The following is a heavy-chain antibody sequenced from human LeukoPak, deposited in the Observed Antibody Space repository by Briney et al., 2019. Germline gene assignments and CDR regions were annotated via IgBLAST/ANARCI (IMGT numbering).Heavy chain of an antibody. D-gene: IGHD2-15*01. CDR2: IIPILGIA. CDR3: ARRGGERYCSGGSCYYDY. J-gene: IGHJ4*02. CDR1: GFTFSSYA. V-gene: IGHV1-69*04. Sequence: GGSLRLSCAASGFTFSSYAISWVRQAPGQGLEWMGRIIPILGIANYAQKFQGRVTITADKSTSTAYMELSSLRSEDTAVYYCARRGGERYCSGGSCYYDYWGQGTLVTVSS.